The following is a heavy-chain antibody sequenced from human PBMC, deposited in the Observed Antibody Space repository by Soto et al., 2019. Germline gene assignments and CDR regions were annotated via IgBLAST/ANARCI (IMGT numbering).Heavy chain of an antibody. Sequence: QLQLQESGSGLVKPSQTLSLTCAVSGGSISSGGYSWSWIRQPPGKGLEWIGYIYHSGSTYYNPTLTSRVTIPVHRSKNQFYRTMSSVTAADTAVYSCASIPSPWGQGTLVTVSA. J-gene: IGHJ5*02. D-gene: IGHD2-21*01. CDR3: ASIPSP. CDR1: GGSISSGGYS. CDR2: IYHSGST. V-gene: IGHV4-30-2*01.